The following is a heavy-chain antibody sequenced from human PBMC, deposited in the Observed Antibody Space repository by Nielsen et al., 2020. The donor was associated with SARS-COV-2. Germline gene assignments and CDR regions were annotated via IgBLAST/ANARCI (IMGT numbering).Heavy chain of an antibody. D-gene: IGHD5-12*01. V-gene: IGHV3-30*18. CDR3: AKEGIVAFDY. CDR1: GFTFSSYG. Sequence: GESLKISCAASGFTFSSYGMHWVRQAPGKGLEWVAVISYDGSNKYYADSVKGRFTISRDNSKNTLYLQMNSLRAEDTAVYYCAKEGIVAFDYWGQGTLVTVSS. CDR2: ISYDGSNK. J-gene: IGHJ4*02.